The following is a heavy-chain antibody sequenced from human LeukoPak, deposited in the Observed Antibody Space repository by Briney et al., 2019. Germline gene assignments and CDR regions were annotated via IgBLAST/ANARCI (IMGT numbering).Heavy chain of an antibody. CDR1: GFTFSSYA. J-gene: IGHJ4*02. D-gene: IGHD3-10*01. CDR3: ARGLSGTYFALDY. Sequence: GWSLRLSCAASGFTFSSYAMNWVRQAPGKGLEWVSGTSGSGSSTYYADSVKGRFTISRDNSKNTLSLQMNSLRAEDTAVYYCARGLSGTYFALDYWGQGTRVTVSS. V-gene: IGHV3-23*01. CDR2: TSGSGSST.